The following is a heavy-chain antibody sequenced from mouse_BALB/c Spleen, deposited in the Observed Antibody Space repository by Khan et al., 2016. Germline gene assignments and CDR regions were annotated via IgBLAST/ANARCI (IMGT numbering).Heavy chain of an antibody. CDR1: GFSLSTSGMG. CDR3: ARIEGGRAMDY. V-gene: IGHV8-8*01. J-gene: IGHJ4*01. CDR2: IWWDDDK. D-gene: IGHD3-3*01. Sequence: QVTLKESGPGILQPSQTLSLTCSFSGFSLSTSGMGVGRIRQPSGKGLEWLAHIWWDDDKRYTPALKSRLTLPKDTSRNQVFLKIASVDTADTATYYCARIEGGRAMDYWGQGTSVTVSS.